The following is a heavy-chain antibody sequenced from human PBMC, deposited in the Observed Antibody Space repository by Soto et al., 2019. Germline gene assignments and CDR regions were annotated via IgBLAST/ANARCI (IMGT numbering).Heavy chain of an antibody. V-gene: IGHV1-18*04. J-gene: IGHJ4*02. CDR2: VSNKNGVT. Sequence: ASVKVSCKTSGYTFSNYDFSWVRQAPGQGLEWMGWVSNKNGVTNYAEKFRDRVTMTTDISTNTIYMELRSLRSDDTAVYFCARERLNTGWYGFDHWGQGTQVTVSA. D-gene: IGHD6-19*01. CDR1: GYTFSNYD. CDR3: ARERLNTGWYGFDH.